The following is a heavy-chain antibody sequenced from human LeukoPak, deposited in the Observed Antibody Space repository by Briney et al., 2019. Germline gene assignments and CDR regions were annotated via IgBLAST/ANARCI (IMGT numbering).Heavy chain of an antibody. CDR3: ARVLLSGYDRPIDF. CDR1: GFTFSSYE. Sequence: GRSLRPSCAASGFTFSSYEMTWVRQAPGKRLDCVSYICSSAGSIYLADSVKDRFSVSRDNAKNSLYLQMTSLRAEDTGIYYCARVLLSGYDRPIDFWGLGTLVTVSS. J-gene: IGHJ4*02. D-gene: IGHD5-12*01. CDR2: ICSSAGSI. V-gene: IGHV3-48*03.